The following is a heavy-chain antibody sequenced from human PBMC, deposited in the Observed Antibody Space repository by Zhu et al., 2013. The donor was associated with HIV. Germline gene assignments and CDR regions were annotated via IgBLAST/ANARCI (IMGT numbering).Heavy chain of an antibody. J-gene: IGHJ3*02. D-gene: IGHD3-22*01. Sequence: QVQLVQSGAEVKKPGASVKVSCKASGYTFTTYYMHWVRQAPGQGLEWMGIIYPSGGSTSYAQQFQGRVTMTRDTSTSTVYMELSSLTSEDTAVYYCARGAPFYYDSSGYDIWGQGTMVTVSS. CDR2: IYPSGGST. V-gene: IGHV1-46*01. CDR1: GYTFTTYY. CDR3: ARGAPFYYDSSGYDI.